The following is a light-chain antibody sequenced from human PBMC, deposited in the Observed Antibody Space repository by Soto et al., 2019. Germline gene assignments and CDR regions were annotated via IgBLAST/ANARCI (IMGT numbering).Light chain of an antibody. CDR3: QQSYYTPPT. J-gene: IGKJ2*01. CDR2: AAS. Sequence: DIQMTQSPSSLSASVGDRVTITCRASQSISSHLNWYHQKPGKAPKLLIYAASSLQSGVPSRFSGSGSGTHFTLTISSLQPEDFATYYCQQSYYTPPTFGQGTKLEIK. CDR1: QSISSH. V-gene: IGKV1-39*01.